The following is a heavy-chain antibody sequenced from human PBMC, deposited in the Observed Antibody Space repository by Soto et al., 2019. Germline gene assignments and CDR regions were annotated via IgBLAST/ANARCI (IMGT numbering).Heavy chain of an antibody. D-gene: IGHD3-10*01. CDR2: ISYDGIEK. Sequence: QVQLVESGGGVVQPGTSLRLSCVASGFTFTTYAMHWVRQAPGKGLEWMAVISYDGIEKYYADSVKGRFTISRDDSRNTLHLQMDSLRGEDTAVYYCAQDSDPRMIRGIITDDFDYWGQGTLVTVSS. CDR3: AQDSDPRMIRGIITDDFDY. V-gene: IGHV3-30-3*01. CDR1: GFTFTTYA. J-gene: IGHJ4*02.